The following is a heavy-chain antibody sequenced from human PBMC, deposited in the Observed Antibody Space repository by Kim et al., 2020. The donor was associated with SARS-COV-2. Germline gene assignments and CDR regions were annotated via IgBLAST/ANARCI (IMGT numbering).Heavy chain of an antibody. CDR3: ARRTGWNYYFDY. Sequence: SETLSLTCAVYGGSFSGYYWSWIRQPPGKGLEWIGEINHSGSTNYNPYPKSRVTISVDTSKNQFSLKLSSVPAADTAVYYCARRTGWNYYFDYWGQGTLV. V-gene: IGHV4-34*01. J-gene: IGHJ4*02. CDR1: GGSFSGYY. CDR2: INHSGST. D-gene: IGHD1-7*01.